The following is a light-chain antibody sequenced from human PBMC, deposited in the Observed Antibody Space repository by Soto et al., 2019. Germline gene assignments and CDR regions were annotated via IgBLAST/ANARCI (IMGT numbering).Light chain of an antibody. J-gene: IGLJ1*01. Sequence: QSALTQPPSVSGSPGQSVTISCTGTSSDVGSYNRVSWYQQPPGTAPKLMIYEVSNRPSGVPDRFSGSKSGNTASLTISGLQPVDEADYYCNSYTSSNTYVFGTGTKLTVL. CDR1: SSDVGSYNR. V-gene: IGLV2-18*02. CDR3: NSYTSSNTYV. CDR2: EVS.